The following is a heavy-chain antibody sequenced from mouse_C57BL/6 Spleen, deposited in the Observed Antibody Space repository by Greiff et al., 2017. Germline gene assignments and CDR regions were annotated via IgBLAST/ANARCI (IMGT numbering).Heavy chain of an antibody. CDR1: GYTFTSYW. Sequence: QVQLQQSGAELVKPGASVKLSCKASGYTFTSYWMHWVKQRPGQGLEWIGMIHPNGGSTNYNEKFKSKATLTVDKSSSTAYMQLSSLTSEDSAVYYCARKDYYGSSGAMDYWGQGTSVTVSS. J-gene: IGHJ4*01. V-gene: IGHV1-64*01. CDR2: IHPNGGST. D-gene: IGHD1-1*01. CDR3: ARKDYYGSSGAMDY.